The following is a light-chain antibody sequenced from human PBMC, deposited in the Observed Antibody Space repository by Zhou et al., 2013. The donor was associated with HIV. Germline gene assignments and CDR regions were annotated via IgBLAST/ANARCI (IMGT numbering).Light chain of an antibody. Sequence: DIVMTQSPLSLPVTPGEPASISCRSSQSLLHSNGYNYLDWYLQKPGQSPQLLIYLASTRASGVPDRFSASGSGTDFKLEISRVEAEDVGVYYCMQALDTVSFGGGTKVEIK. CDR3: MQALDTVS. V-gene: IGKV2-28*01. J-gene: IGKJ4*01. CDR1: QSLLHSNGYNY. CDR2: LAS.